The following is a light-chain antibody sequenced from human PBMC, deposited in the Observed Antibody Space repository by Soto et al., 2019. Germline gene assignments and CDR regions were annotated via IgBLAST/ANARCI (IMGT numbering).Light chain of an antibody. Sequence: EIVFTQSPVTLSLSPVERATLSCSASESVSDNYLAWYQQRSGQAPRLLIFRASNKATGIPDRFSGSGSGTEFILTISGLEPEDSGIYHCHQHGGSPETFGQGTKVDIK. V-gene: IGKV3-20*01. CDR3: HQHGGSPET. J-gene: IGKJ1*01. CDR1: ESVSDNY. CDR2: RAS.